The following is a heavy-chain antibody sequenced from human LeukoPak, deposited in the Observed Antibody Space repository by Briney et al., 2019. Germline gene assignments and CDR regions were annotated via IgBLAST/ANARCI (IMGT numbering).Heavy chain of an antibody. CDR3: ARVGDGSGSYYENWFDP. J-gene: IGHJ5*02. Sequence: ASVKVSCKASGYTFTSYGISWVRQAPGQGLEWMGWISAYNGNTNYAQKFQGRVTMTTDTSTSTAYMELRSLRSDDTAVYYCARVGDGSGSYYENWFDPWGQGTLVTVSS. CDR2: ISAYNGNT. D-gene: IGHD3-10*01. V-gene: IGHV1-18*04. CDR1: GYTFTSYG.